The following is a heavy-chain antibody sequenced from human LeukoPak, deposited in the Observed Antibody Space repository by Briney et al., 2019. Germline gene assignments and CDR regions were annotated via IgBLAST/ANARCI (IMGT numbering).Heavy chain of an antibody. CDR2: FYTSGST. V-gene: IGHV4-61*02. Sequence: PSQTLSLTCSVSGGSISSGSYYWSWIRQPAGKGLEWIGRFYTSGSTNYNPSLKSRVTISVDTSKNQFSLKLSSVTAADTAVYYCARLLRVGYCSTTTCNWFDPWGQGTLVTVSS. CDR1: GGSISSGSYY. J-gene: IGHJ5*02. D-gene: IGHD2-2*03. CDR3: ARLLRVGYCSTTTCNWFDP.